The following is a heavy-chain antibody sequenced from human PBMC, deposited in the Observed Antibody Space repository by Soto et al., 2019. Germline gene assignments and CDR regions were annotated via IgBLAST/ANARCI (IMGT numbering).Heavy chain of an antibody. J-gene: IGHJ3*02. D-gene: IGHD3-22*01. Sequence: SETLSLTCTVSGGSISSSTYYWGWMRQPPGKGLEWIASFFIGGNTYYNQSLKSRVTISVDTSKNQFSLKLRSVTAADKTVYNCAREPSELYYYDSSGPTANDAFDIWGQGTMVTVSS. CDR1: GGSISSSTYY. V-gene: IGHV4-39*02. CDR3: AREPSELYYYDSSGPTANDAFDI. CDR2: FFIGGNT.